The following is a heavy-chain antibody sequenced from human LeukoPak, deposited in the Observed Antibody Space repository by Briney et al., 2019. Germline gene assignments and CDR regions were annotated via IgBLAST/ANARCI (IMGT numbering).Heavy chain of an antibody. D-gene: IGHD6-6*01. CDR1: GGSISSYY. CDR2: IYYSGST. Sequence: SETLSLTCTVSGGSISSYYWSWIRQPPGKGLEWIGYIYYSGSTNYNPSLKGRVTISVDTSKNQFSLKLSSVTAADTAVYYCARGGYSSSSLYYYYMDVWGKGTTVTVSS. V-gene: IGHV4-59*01. CDR3: ARGGYSSSSLYYYYMDV. J-gene: IGHJ6*03.